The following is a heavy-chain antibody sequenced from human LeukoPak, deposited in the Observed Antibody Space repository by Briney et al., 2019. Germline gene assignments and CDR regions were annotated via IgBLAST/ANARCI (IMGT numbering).Heavy chain of an antibody. J-gene: IGHJ4*02. V-gene: IGHV4-39*01. CDR3: ARSSTVTLFDH. CDR1: GDSISSSSYY. CDR2: IHYSGST. D-gene: IGHD4-17*01. Sequence: KASETLSLTCTVSGDSISSSSYYWGWIRQPPGKGLEWIGTIHYSGSTYYNPSLKSRVTTSVDTSTNQFSLKLSSVTDADTAGYFCARSSTVTLFDHWGRGTLVTVSS.